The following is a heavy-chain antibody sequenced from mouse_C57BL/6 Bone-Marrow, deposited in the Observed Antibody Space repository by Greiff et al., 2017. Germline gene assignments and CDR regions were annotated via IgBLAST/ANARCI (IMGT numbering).Heavy chain of an antibody. J-gene: IGHJ1*03. CDR1: GFTFSDYY. Sequence: EVKVVESEGGLVQPGSSMKLSCTASGFTFSDYYMAWVRQVPGKGLEWVANINYDGSSTYYLDSLKSRFIISRDNAKNILYLQMSSLKSEDTATYYCARDYYGIYFDVWGTGTTVTVSS. CDR2: INYDGSST. CDR3: ARDYYGIYFDV. D-gene: IGHD1-1*01. V-gene: IGHV5-16*01.